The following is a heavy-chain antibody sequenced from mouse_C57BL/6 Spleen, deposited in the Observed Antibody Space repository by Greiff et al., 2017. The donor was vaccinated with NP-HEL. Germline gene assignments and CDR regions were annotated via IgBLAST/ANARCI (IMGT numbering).Heavy chain of an antibody. CDR2: IYPRSGNT. CDR1: GYTFTSYG. D-gene: IGHD1-1*01. J-gene: IGHJ3*01. V-gene: IGHV1-81*01. CDR3: ARGGITTVVAPAY. Sequence: LVESGAELARPGASVKLSCKASGYTFTSYGISWVKQRTGQGLEWIGEIYPRSGNTYYNEKFKGKATLTADKSSSTAYMELRSLTSEDSAVYFCARGGITTVVAPAYWGQGTLVTVSA.